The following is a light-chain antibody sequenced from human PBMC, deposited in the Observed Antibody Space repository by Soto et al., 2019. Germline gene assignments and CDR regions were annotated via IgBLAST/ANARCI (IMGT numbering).Light chain of an antibody. J-gene: IGLJ1*01. Sequence: QSVLNKPASVTRLPGQSVTIFCTRTIDDIGAYDYVSWYQQRPGSAPQLIIYDVNNRPSGTSHRFSGSKSVHTAYLTISGLQSDDEATYHCSSYTSTYSLVVGTVTKVTVL. V-gene: IGLV2-14*03. CDR1: IDDIGAYDY. CDR2: DVN. CDR3: SSYTSTYSLV.